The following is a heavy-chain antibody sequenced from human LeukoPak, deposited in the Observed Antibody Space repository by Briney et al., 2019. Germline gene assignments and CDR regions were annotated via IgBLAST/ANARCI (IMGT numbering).Heavy chain of an antibody. Sequence: GGSLRLSCAASGFIIDDYGMTWVRQAPGKGLEWVSGINWNGGSTGYADSVKGRFTISRDNAKNSLYLQMNSLRAEETALYYCARGRSYSGSYFDASDIWGQGTMVTVSS. CDR3: ARGRSYSGSYFDASDI. V-gene: IGHV3-20*04. D-gene: IGHD1-26*01. CDR2: INWNGGST. J-gene: IGHJ3*02. CDR1: GFIIDDYG.